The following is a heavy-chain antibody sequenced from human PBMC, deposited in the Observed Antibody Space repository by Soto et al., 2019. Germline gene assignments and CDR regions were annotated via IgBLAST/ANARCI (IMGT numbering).Heavy chain of an antibody. CDR3: ARGRYGDY. J-gene: IGHJ4*02. V-gene: IGHV1-18*01. Sequence: QVHLVQSGAEVKKPGASVKVSCQASGYAFTTYGITWVRQAAGQGLEWMGWSSAHNGNTNYAQKLQGRVTVTRDTSTSTAYMELRSLRSDDTAVYYCARGRYGDYWGQGALVTVSS. CDR1: GYAFTTYG. D-gene: IGHD1-1*01. CDR2: SSAHNGNT.